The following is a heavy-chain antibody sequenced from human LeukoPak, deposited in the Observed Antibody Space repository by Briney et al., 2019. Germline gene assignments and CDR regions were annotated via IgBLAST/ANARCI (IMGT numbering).Heavy chain of an antibody. V-gene: IGHV3-21*01. CDR2: ISSSSSYI. CDR1: GFTFSDYS. CDR3: ARGRDILTGYYKDWFDP. D-gene: IGHD3-9*01. J-gene: IGHJ5*02. Sequence: GGSLRLSCSASGFTFSDYSMNWVRQAPGKGLEWVSSISSSSSYIFYTDSVRGRFTVSRDNAQNSLYLQMNSLRAEDTAVYYCARGRDILTGYYKDWFDPWGQGTLVTVSS.